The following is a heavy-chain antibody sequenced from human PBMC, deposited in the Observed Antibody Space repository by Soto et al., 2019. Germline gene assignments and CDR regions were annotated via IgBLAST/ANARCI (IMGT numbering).Heavy chain of an antibody. CDR3: ARGLAAAGYYYYYGMDV. CDR2: INHSGTT. V-gene: IGHV4-34*01. J-gene: IGHJ6*02. D-gene: IGHD6-13*01. CDR1: GGSFSGYY. Sequence: SETLSLTCAVYGGSFSGYYWSWIRQPPGKGLEWIGEINHSGTTNYNPSLNSRVTISVDTSKNQFSLKLSSVTAADTAVYYCARGLAAAGYYYYYGMDVSGQVSTVTFSS.